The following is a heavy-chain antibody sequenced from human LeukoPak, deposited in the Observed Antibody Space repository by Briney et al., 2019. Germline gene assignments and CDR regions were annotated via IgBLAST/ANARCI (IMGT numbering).Heavy chain of an antibody. V-gene: IGHV1-69*13. CDR2: IIPIFGTA. D-gene: IGHD1-26*01. CDR1: GGTFSSYA. CDR3: ARVGATRSDAFDI. J-gene: IGHJ3*02. Sequence: SVKVSCKASGGTFSSYAISWVRQAPGQGLEWMGGIIPIFGTANYAQKFQGRVTITADESTSTAYMELSSLRSEDTAVYYCARVGATRSDAFDIWGQGTMVTVSS.